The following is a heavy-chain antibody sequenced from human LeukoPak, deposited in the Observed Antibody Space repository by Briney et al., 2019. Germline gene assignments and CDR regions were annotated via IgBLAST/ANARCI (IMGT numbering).Heavy chain of an antibody. CDR1: GFTFSSYG. J-gene: IGHJ5*02. Sequence: GGSLRLSCAASGFTFSSYGMHWVRQAPGKGLEWVAVISYDGSNKYYVDSVKGRFTISRDNSKNTLYLQMNSLRAEDTAVYYCARPHNSGWNWFDPWGQGTLVTVSS. V-gene: IGHV3-30*03. CDR3: ARPHNSGWNWFDP. D-gene: IGHD6-19*01. CDR2: ISYDGSNK.